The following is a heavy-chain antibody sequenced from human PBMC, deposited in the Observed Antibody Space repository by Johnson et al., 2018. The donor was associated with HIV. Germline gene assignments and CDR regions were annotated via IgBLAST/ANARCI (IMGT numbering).Heavy chain of an antibody. CDR1: GFTFSSYW. CDR2: INRDGSST. CDR3: AFPTGATTAFDI. Sequence: VQLVESGGGLVQPGGSLRLSCAASGFTFSSYWMHWVRQAPGKGLVWVSRINRDGSSTSYADSLKGRFTISIDNAKNTLYLKMNSLRAEDTAVYYCAFPTGATTAFDIWGQGTMVTVSS. J-gene: IGHJ3*02. D-gene: IGHD5-24*01. V-gene: IGHV3-74*01.